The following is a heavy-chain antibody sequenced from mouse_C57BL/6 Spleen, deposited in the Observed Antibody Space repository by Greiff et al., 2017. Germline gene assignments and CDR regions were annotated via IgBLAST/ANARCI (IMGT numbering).Heavy chain of an antibody. J-gene: IGHJ2*01. CDR2: INPNNGGT. CDR1: GYTFTDYN. D-gene: IGHD2-13*01. Sequence: VQLQQSGPELVKPGASVKLPCKASGYTFTDYNMDWVKQSHGKSLEWIGDINPNNGGTIYNQKFKGKVTLTVDQSSSTAYMELRRLTSEDTADYYVSRGDSFPFDDWGQGTTLTVSS. V-gene: IGHV1-18*01. CDR3: SRGDSFPFDD.